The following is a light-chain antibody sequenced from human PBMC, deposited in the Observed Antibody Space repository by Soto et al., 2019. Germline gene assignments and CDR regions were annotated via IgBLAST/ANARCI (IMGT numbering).Light chain of an antibody. CDR3: STWDDSLNGHVV. CDR2: ANN. CDR1: SSNIGRNT. Sequence: QSVLTQSPSVSGTPGQRVTISCSGSSSNIGRNTVNWYQQLPRTAPKLLIYANNQRPSGVPDRFSGSKSGTSASLAFSGLQSEDEADYYCSTWDDSLNGHVVFGGGTKVTVL. V-gene: IGLV1-44*01. J-gene: IGLJ2*01.